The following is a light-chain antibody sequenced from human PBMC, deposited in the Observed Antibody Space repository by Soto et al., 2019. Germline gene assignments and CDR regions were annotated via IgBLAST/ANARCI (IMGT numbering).Light chain of an antibody. Sequence: PGERATLSCRASQSVSSYLAWYQQKPGQAPRLLIYGASTRATGIPARFSGSGSATEFTLTISSLQPEDVATYYCQKYNSAPLTFGGGTKVDIK. J-gene: IGKJ4*01. V-gene: IGKV3-15*01. CDR2: GAS. CDR1: QSVSSY. CDR3: QKYNSAPLT.